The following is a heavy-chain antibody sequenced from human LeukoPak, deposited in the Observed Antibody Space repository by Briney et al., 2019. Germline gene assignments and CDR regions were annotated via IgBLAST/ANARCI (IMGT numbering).Heavy chain of an antibody. CDR2: MYYSGST. J-gene: IGHJ4*02. CDR1: GGSISSYY. D-gene: IGHD3-22*01. CDR3: ARDSRNYYDSSGYYID. Sequence: SETLSLTCTVSGGSISSYYWSWIRQPPGKGLEWIGYMYYSGSTNYNPSLKSRVTISLDTSKNQFSLKLSSVTAADTAVYYCARDSRNYYDSSGYYIDWGQETLVTVSS. V-gene: IGHV4-59*01.